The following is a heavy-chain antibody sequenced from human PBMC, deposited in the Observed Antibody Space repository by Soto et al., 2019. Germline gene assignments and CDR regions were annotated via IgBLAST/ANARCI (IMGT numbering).Heavy chain of an antibody. J-gene: IGHJ6*03. Sequence: GASVKVSCKASGYTFTSYDINWVRQATGQGLEWMGWMNPNSGNTGYAQKFQGRVTMTRNTSISTAYMELSSLRSEDTAVYYCARGPVIDEYQLPHPYYYYYYMDVWGKGTTVTVSS. CDR2: MNPNSGNT. D-gene: IGHD2-2*01. CDR1: GYTFTSYD. V-gene: IGHV1-8*01. CDR3: ARGPVIDEYQLPHPYYYYYYMDV.